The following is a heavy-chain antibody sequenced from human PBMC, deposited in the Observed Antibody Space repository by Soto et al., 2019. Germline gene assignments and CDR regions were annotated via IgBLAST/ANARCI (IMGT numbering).Heavy chain of an antibody. CDR3: ARGPDIVVVPAAEPGDWFDP. CDR1: GGSITSYH. J-gene: IGHJ5*02. D-gene: IGHD2-2*01. V-gene: IGHV4-59*12. CDR2: TSYTGNT. Sequence: PSETLSLTCIVSGGSITSYHWSWIRQFPGKGLEWIAYTSYTGNTNYNPSLKSRVTISVDTSKNQFSLKLSSVTAADTAVYYCARGPDIVVVPAAEPGDWFDPWGQGTLVTVSS.